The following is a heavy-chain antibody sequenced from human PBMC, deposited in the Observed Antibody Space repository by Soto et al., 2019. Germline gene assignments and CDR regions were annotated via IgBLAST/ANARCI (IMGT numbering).Heavy chain of an antibody. D-gene: IGHD6-13*01. Sequence: GASVKVSCKASGYTFRNYYMHWVRQAPGQGLEWMGIINPSGCSTSYAQKFQGRVTMTRDTSTSTVYMELSSLRSEDTAVYYCAILSRTAAGPFDYWGQGTLVTVSS. CDR2: INPSGCST. V-gene: IGHV1-46*03. CDR3: AILSRTAAGPFDY. J-gene: IGHJ4*02. CDR1: GYTFRNYY.